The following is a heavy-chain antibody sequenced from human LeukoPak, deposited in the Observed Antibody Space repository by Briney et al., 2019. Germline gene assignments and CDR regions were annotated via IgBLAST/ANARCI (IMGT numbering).Heavy chain of an antibody. CDR1: GFTFDDYA. CDR2: ISWNSGSI. Sequence: GRSLRLSCAASGFTFDDYAMHWVRQAPGKGLGWVSGISWNSGSIGYADSVKGRFTISRDNAKNSLYLQMNSLRAEDTALYYCAKDRRSSGWYDFDYWGQGTLVTVSS. V-gene: IGHV3-9*01. CDR3: AKDRRSSGWYDFDY. J-gene: IGHJ4*02. D-gene: IGHD6-19*01.